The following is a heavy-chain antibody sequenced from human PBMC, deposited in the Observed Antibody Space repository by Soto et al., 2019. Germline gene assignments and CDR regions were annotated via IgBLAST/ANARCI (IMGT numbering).Heavy chain of an antibody. Sequence: EVQLVESGGGLVKPGGSLRLSCAASGFTFSSYSMNWVRQAPGKGLEWVSSISSSSSYIYHADSVKGRFTISRDNAKNSLYLQMNSLRAEDTAVYYCARDTRPVAVAAPYYFDYWGQGTLVTVSS. CDR3: ARDTRPVAVAAPYYFDY. CDR1: GFTFSSYS. D-gene: IGHD6-19*01. V-gene: IGHV3-21*01. CDR2: ISSSSSYI. J-gene: IGHJ4*02.